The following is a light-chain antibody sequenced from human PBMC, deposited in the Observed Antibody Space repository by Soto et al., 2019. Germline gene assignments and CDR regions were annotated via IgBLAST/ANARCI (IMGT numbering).Light chain of an antibody. V-gene: IGKV3-20*01. CDR2: VAS. CDR1: QTISNTY. Sequence: EIVLTQSPGTLSLSPGERATLSCGASQTISNTYLAWYQQRPGQAPRLLIYVASNRATGIPDRFNGSCSGTAFTITISRLEPEDFAVYYCQQYGSSPPVTFGQGTRLEIK. CDR3: QQYGSSPPVT. J-gene: IGKJ5*01.